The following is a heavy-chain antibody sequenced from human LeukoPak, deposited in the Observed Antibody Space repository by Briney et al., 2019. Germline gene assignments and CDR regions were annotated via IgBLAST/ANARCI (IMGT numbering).Heavy chain of an antibody. V-gene: IGHV3-7*04. CDR3: VGGAGWLPDY. Sequence: GRTLRLTCAASGFVFSTYWKNWIRQAQRTGLELVANIKRDESEESYVDSVKGRFTISTENAKNSVFLQMDSLRVEDTAVYHCVGGAGWLPDYWGQGTLVTVSS. D-gene: IGHD6-19*01. CDR2: IKRDESEE. CDR1: GFVFSTYW. J-gene: IGHJ4*02.